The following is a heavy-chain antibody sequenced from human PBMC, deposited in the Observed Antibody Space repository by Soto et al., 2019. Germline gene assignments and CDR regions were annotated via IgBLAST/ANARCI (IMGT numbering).Heavy chain of an antibody. V-gene: IGHV1-46*04. CDR3: ASERNGFVY. CDR1: GYTFTSYY. J-gene: IGHJ4*02. CDR2: INPSGGST. Sequence: QVQLVQSGAEVKKPGASVKVSCKASGYTFTSYYMHWVRQAPGQGLEWMGIINPSGGSTSYAQKLQGRVTMTRDTSTSTVDMELSSLRAEDTAVYYCASERNGFVYWCQGTLVTFSS. D-gene: IGHD4-17*01.